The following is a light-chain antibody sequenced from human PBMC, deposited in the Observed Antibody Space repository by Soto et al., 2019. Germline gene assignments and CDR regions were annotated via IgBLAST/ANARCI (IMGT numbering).Light chain of an antibody. J-gene: IGKJ4*01. CDR1: QSVRSY. CDR3: QQRSSWPRLT. V-gene: IGKV3-11*01. CDR2: DAS. Sequence: EIVLTQSPATLSLSPGERATLSRRASQSVRSYLAWYQQRPGQAPRLLSYDASNRATGIPARFSGSGPGTDFTLTISSLEPEDFAVYYCQQRSSWPRLTFGGGTKVEIK.